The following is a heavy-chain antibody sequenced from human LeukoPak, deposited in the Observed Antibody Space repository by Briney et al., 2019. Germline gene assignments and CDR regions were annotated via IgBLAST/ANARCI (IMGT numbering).Heavy chain of an antibody. CDR1: GASISSSSYY. V-gene: IGHV4-39*07. D-gene: IGHD6-13*01. CDR3: ARVGGGAAAEDYYYYMDV. J-gene: IGHJ6*03. Sequence: PSETLSLTCTVSGASISSSSYYWGWIRQPPGKGLEWIGNIYYSGSTNYNPSLKSRVTISVDTSKNQFSLRLSSVTAADTAVYYCARVGGGAAAEDYYYYMDVWGKGTTVTISS. CDR2: IYYSGST.